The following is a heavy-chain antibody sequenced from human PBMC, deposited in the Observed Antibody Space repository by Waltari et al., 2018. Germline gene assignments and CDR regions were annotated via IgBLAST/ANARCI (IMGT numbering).Heavy chain of an antibody. Sequence: QVHLVQSGAEVRKPGSSVKVSCEASGGTVGTYASSWVRQAPGQGLEWMGGIIPIYGTPNYAQKFQGRVNVAADELTTTAYMELSSLRSDDTAVYYCAKRIVGGPFDVWGQGTMVTVSS. D-gene: IGHD1-26*01. CDR2: IIPIYGTP. V-gene: IGHV1-69*12. CDR3: AKRIVGGPFDV. J-gene: IGHJ3*01. CDR1: GGTVGTYA.